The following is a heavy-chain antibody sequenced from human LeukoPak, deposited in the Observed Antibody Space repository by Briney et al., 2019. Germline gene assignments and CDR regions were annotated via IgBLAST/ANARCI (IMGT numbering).Heavy chain of an antibody. D-gene: IGHD3-10*01. J-gene: IGHJ5*02. CDR2: IYYSGST. CDR3: ARVGITMVRGVIIRSWFDP. Sequence: SETLSLTCTVSGGSISSGGYYWSWIRQHPGKGLEWIGYIYYSGSTYYNPSLKSRVTISVDTSKNQFSLKLSSVTAADTAVYYCARVGITMVRGVIIRSWFDPWGQGILVIVSS. CDR1: GGSISSGGYY. V-gene: IGHV4-31*03.